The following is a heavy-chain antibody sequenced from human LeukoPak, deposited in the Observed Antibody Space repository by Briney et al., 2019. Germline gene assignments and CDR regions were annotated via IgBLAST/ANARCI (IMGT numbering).Heavy chain of an antibody. CDR3: ARDRYYDILTGYLQDAFDI. CDR2: INPSGGST. Sequence: ASVKVSCKASGYTLTSYYMHWVRQAPGQGLEWMGIINPSGGSTSYAQKFQGRVTMTRDTSTSIAYMELSSLRSEDTAVYYCARDRYYDILTGYLQDAFDIWGQGTMVTVSS. V-gene: IGHV1-46*01. J-gene: IGHJ3*02. CDR1: GYTLTSYY. D-gene: IGHD3-9*01.